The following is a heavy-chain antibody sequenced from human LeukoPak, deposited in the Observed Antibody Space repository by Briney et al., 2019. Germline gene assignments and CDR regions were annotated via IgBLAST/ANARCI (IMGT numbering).Heavy chain of an antibody. CDR3: ARDDPGYCSSTSCYGDAFDI. CDR2: IYYIGTT. Sequence: SETLSLTCSVSRGSISSYYWSWIRQPPGKGLEWIGYIYYIGTTNYNPSLKSRVTISVDTSKSQFSLKLSSVTAADTAVYYCARDDPGYCSSTSCYGDAFDIWGQGTMVTVSS. CDR1: RGSISSYY. J-gene: IGHJ3*02. D-gene: IGHD2-2*01. V-gene: IGHV4-59*12.